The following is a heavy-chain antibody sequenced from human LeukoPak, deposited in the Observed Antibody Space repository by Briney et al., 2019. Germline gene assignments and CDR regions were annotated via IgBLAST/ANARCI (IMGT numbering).Heavy chain of an antibody. CDR1: GFTFSSHD. V-gene: IGHV3-33*05. D-gene: IGHD6-19*01. J-gene: IGHJ4*02. CDR3: ARNGWLE. Sequence: GGSLRLSCAASGFTFSSHDMHWVRQAPGKGLEWVAIISYDGGKKDYADSVKGRFTISRDNAKNSLYLQMNSLRAEDTAVYYCARNGWLEGGQGTLVTVSS. CDR2: ISYDGGKK.